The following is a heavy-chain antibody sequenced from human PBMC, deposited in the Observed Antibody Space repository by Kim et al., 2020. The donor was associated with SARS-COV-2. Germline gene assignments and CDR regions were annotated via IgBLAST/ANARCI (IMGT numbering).Heavy chain of an antibody. CDR2: VNSDGSTT. D-gene: IGHD2-15*01. J-gene: IGHJ6*02. Sequence: GGSLTLSCAASGFIFNNYWMHWVRQAPGKGLVWVSCVNSDGSTTSYADSVKGRFTISRDNAKSTLYLQMNSLTAEDTAVFYCGRGYCSSGTCYGDGMDVWGQGTTVTVSS. V-gene: IGHV3-74*01. CDR1: GFIFNNYW. CDR3: GRGYCSSGTCYGDGMDV.